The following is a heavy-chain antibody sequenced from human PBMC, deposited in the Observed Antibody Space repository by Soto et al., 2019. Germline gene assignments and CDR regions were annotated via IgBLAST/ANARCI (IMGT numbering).Heavy chain of an antibody. V-gene: IGHV3-30-3*01. Sequence: QVQLVESGGGVVQPGRSLRLSCAASGFTFSSYAMHWVRQAPGKGLEWVAVISYDGSNKYYADSVKGRFTISRDNFKHTLYLQMNSPRAEDTAVYYCARDGPYYDSSGSYFDYWGQGTLVTVSS. CDR3: ARDGPYYDSSGSYFDY. J-gene: IGHJ4*02. CDR2: ISYDGSNK. CDR1: GFTFSSYA. D-gene: IGHD3-22*01.